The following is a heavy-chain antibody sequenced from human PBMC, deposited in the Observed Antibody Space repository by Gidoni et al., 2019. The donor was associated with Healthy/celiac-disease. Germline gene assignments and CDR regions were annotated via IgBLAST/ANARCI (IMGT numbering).Heavy chain of an antibody. CDR2: IYYSGST. J-gene: IGHJ5*02. Sequence: QVQLQESGPGLVKPSETLSLTCTVSGGSVSSGSYYWSWIRQPPGKGLEWIGYIYYSGSTNYNPSLKSRVTISVDTSKNQFSLKLSSVTAADTAVYYCAREVFEGFDPWGQGTLVTVSS. D-gene: IGHD3-10*01. V-gene: IGHV4-61*01. CDR1: GGSVSSGSYY. CDR3: AREVFEGFDP.